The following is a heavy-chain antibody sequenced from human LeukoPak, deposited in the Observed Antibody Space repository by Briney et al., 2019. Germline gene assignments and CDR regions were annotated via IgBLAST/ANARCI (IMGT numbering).Heavy chain of an antibody. J-gene: IGHJ6*02. CDR2: ISWNSGSI. Sequence: GRSLRLSCAASGFTFDDYAMHWVRQAPGKGLEWVSGISWNSGSIGYADSAKGRFTISRDNAKNSLYLQMNSLRAEDTALYYCAKDKYSSVLGMDVWGQGTTVTVSS. V-gene: IGHV3-9*01. CDR1: GFTFDDYA. D-gene: IGHD6-19*01. CDR3: AKDKYSSVLGMDV.